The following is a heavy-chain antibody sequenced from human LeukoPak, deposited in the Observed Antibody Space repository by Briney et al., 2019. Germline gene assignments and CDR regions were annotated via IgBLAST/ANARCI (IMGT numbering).Heavy chain of an antibody. CDR2: MNPNSGNT. CDR1: GYTFTSYD. Sequence: GASVKVSCKASGYTFTSYDINWVRQATGQGLEWMGWMNPNSGNTGYAQKFQGRVTMTRNTSISTAYMELSSLRSGDTAVYYCAREGYYYDSSGYQTRPFDYWGQGTLVTVSS. J-gene: IGHJ4*02. V-gene: IGHV1-8*01. D-gene: IGHD3-22*01. CDR3: AREGYYYDSSGYQTRPFDY.